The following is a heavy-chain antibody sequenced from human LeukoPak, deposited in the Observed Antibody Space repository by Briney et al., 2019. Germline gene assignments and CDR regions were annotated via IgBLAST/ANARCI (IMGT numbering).Heavy chain of an antibody. V-gene: IGHV1-18*01. CDR2: INTYNGDT. Sequence: EASVKVSCKAFGYTFTSYGITWVRQAPGQGLEWMGWINTYNGDTNYARKLQGRVTMTTDTSTGTAYMELRSLRSDDTAVYYCARWRGFTGSSDENWFDPWGQGTLVTVSS. CDR1: GYTFTSYG. D-gene: IGHD6-6*01. CDR3: ARWRGFTGSSDENWFDP. J-gene: IGHJ5*02.